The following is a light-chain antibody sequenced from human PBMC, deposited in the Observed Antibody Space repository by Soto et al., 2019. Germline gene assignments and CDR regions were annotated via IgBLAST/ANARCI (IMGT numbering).Light chain of an antibody. Sequence: EIVMTQSPATLSVSPGERATLSCRASQSVSGNLAWYQQKPGQAPRLLTYGASTRATGIPARFSGSGSGTEFTLTISSLQSEDFAVYFCQQYNKWPLTFGGGTKVEMK. CDR1: QSVSGN. V-gene: IGKV3-15*01. CDR3: QQYNKWPLT. J-gene: IGKJ4*01. CDR2: GAS.